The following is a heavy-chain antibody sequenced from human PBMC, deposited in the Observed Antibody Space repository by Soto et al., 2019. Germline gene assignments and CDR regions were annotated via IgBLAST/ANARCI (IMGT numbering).Heavy chain of an antibody. D-gene: IGHD3-3*01. CDR1: GFTFKNYV. CDR3: AKASLWSGYSKN. V-gene: IGHV3-23*01. CDR2: ISGSGGST. J-gene: IGHJ4*02. Sequence: PGGSLRLSCAASGFTFKNYVMSWVRQAPGKGPEWVSAISGSGGSTYYADSVKGRFTISRDNSKNTLYLQMNSLRAEDTAVYYCAKASLWSGYSKNCGQGAQVTVSS.